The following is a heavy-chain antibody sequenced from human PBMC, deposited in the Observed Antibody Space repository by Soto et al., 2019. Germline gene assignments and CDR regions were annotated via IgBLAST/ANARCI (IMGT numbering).Heavy chain of an antibody. CDR2: IRPNGGGT. J-gene: IGHJ4*02. V-gene: IGHV1-46*03. Sequence: ASVKVSCKASGFPFSDCYIHWVRQAPGPGLEYMGVIRPNGGGTSYPQKFQDRVIMTADTATSTVYMELSSLRSEDTAIYFCTRTFISSQGGFDAWGQGNQVTVSS. D-gene: IGHD6-13*01. CDR3: TRTFISSQGGFDA. CDR1: GFPFSDCY.